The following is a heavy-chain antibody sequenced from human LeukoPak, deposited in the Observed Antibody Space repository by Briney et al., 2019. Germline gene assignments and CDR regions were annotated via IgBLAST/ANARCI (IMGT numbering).Heavy chain of an antibody. J-gene: IGHJ6*02. CDR2: IYPGDSDT. Sequence: GESMKISCQGSGYSFTRYWIGWVRQMPGKGLEWMGIIYPGDSDTTYSPSFQGQVTISADKSISTAYMELSRLRSDDTAVYYCAREPVDTAMVRSYYYYYGMDVWGQGTTVTLSS. D-gene: IGHD5-18*01. V-gene: IGHV5-51*01. CDR1: GYSFTRYW. CDR3: AREPVDTAMVRSYYYYYGMDV.